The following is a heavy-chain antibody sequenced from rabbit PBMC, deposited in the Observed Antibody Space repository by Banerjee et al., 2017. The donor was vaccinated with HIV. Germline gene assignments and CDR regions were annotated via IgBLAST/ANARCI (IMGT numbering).Heavy chain of an antibody. V-gene: IGHV1S40*01. Sequence: EETGGDLVKPGASLTPTGTASGFSFSYSYYMCWVRQAPGKGLEWIGCINTGSSGSTYYATWAKGRFTISKTSSTTVTLQMTSLTAADTATYFCARGPAGYGAYGYAYFNLWGPGTLVTVS. CDR3: ARGPAGYGAYGYAYFNL. CDR2: INTGSSGST. D-gene: IGHD6-1*01. J-gene: IGHJ4*01. CDR1: GFSFSYSYY.